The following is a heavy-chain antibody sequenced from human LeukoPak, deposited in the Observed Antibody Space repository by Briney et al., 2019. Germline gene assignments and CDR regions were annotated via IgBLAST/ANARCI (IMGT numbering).Heavy chain of an antibody. J-gene: IGHJ4*02. CDR3: ARGLAIAAAVYFDY. V-gene: IGHV4-4*07. CDR1: GGSISSYY. CDR2: IYTSGST. D-gene: IGHD6-13*01. Sequence: SETLSLTCTVSGGSISSYYWSWIRQPAGKGLEWIGRIYTSGSTNYNPSLKSRVTMSVDTSKNQFSLKLSSVTAADTAVYYCARGLAIAAAVYFDYWGQGTLVTVSS.